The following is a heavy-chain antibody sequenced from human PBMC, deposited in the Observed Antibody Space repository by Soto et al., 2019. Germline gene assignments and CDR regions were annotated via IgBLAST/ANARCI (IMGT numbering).Heavy chain of an antibody. V-gene: IGHV3-53*01. CDR2: IYSGGTT. Sequence: EVQLVESGGGLVQPGGSLRLSCAASGFTVSNNYMIWFRLPPGKGLEWVSLIYSGGTTYYADSVKGRFTISRDNSKNTLYLQMNILRVEDTSVYYCSRNGWGMATVGMWGPGTLFTVSS. CDR1: GFTVSNNY. D-gene: IGHD4-4*01. J-gene: IGHJ4*02. CDR3: SRNGWGMATVGM.